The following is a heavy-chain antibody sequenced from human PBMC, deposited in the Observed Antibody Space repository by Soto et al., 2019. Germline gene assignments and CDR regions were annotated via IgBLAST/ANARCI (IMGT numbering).Heavy chain of an antibody. CDR3: ARDTKIVGATTEDY. V-gene: IGHV3-30-3*01. J-gene: IGHJ4*02. CDR2: ISYDGSNK. Sequence: QVQLVESGGGVVQPGRSLRLSCAASGFTFSSYAMHWVRQAPGKGLEWGAVISYDGSNKYYADSVKGRFTISRDNSKNTLYLQMNSLRAEDTAVYYCARDTKIVGATTEDYWGQGTLVTVS. D-gene: IGHD1-26*01. CDR1: GFTFSSYA.